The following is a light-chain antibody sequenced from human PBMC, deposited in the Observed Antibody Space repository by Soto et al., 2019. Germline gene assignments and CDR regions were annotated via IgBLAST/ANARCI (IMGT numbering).Light chain of an antibody. V-gene: IGKV2-30*01. J-gene: IGKJ2*01. CDR1: QSLVYSDGNTY. CDR3: MQGTHWPPGYT. CDR2: KVS. Sequence: DVVMTQSPLSLPVTVGQAASLSCRSSQSLVYSDGNTYLNWYQQRPGQSPRRLIYKVSNRDSGGXYXFXXSGAGTDCTLTISRVEAEDVGVYYCMQGTHWPPGYTFGQGTKLEIK.